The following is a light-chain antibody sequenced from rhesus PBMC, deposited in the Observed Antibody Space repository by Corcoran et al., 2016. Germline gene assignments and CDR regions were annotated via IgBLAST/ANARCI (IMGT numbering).Light chain of an antibody. CDR1: QNISSN. Sequence: DIQMTQSPSALSASVGDRVTISCWASQNISSNLAWYQQKPGKAPKLLIYAASSLQTGIPPRFSGSGSGTDFTLPSSSLQPGDSAAYYCPPYYDNPLTFGGGTKVQLK. CDR3: PPYYDNPLT. J-gene: IGKJ4*01. CDR2: AAS. V-gene: IGKV1S12*01.